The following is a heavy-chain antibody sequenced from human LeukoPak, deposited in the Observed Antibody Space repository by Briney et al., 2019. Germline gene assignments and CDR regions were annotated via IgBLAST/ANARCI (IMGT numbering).Heavy chain of an antibody. J-gene: IGHJ3*02. CDR2: IYYTGTT. D-gene: IGHD3-10*01. Sequence: PSETLSLTCTVPRGSISTYYWNWIRQPPGKGLEWIGYIYYTGTTDYNPSLKSRVTMSVDASKNQFSLKLTSVTTADTAVYYCAREGHYYASGSGAFDIWGQGTAITVSS. V-gene: IGHV4-59*01. CDR1: RGSISTYY. CDR3: AREGHYYASGSGAFDI.